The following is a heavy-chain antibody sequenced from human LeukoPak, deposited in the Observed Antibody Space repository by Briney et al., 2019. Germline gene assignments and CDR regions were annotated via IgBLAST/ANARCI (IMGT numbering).Heavy chain of an antibody. CDR3: AKDHYVSGRYDAFDI. Sequence: PGGSLRLSCAASGFTFSSYEMNWVRQAPGKGLEWVSYISSSGSVIYYADSVKGRFTISRDNAKNTLYLQMNSLRAEDTAVYYCAKDHYVSGRYDAFDIWGQGTMVTVSS. J-gene: IGHJ3*02. V-gene: IGHV3-48*03. CDR2: ISSSGSVI. CDR1: GFTFSSYE. D-gene: IGHD3-10*01.